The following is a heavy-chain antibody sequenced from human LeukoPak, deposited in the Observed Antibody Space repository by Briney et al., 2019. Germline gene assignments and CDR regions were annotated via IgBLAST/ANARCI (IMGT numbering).Heavy chain of an antibody. D-gene: IGHD3-3*01. J-gene: IGHJ4*02. CDR1: GFTFDDYA. CDR3: AKDIRAYYDSSSYFDY. V-gene: IGHV3-9*03. Sequence: SLRLSCAASGFTFDDYAMHWVRQAPGKGLEWVSGISWNSGSIGYADSVKGRFTISRDNAKNSLYLQMNSLRAEDMALYYCAKDIRAYYDSSSYFDYWGQGTLVAVSS. CDR2: ISWNSGSI.